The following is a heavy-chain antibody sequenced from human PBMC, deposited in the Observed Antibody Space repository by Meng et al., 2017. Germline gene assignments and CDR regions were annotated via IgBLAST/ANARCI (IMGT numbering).Heavy chain of an antibody. CDR3: ARVGMADPPD. CDR1: GLTFRSDA. V-gene: IGHV3-30*04. D-gene: IGHD5-24*01. J-gene: IGHJ4*02. CDR2: ISYDGSNK. Sequence: QLVQSGGGVVQRGRSPRLPCAASGLTFRSDAMHWVRQAPGKGLEWVAVISYDGSNKYYADSVKGRFTISRDNSKDSLYLQMNSLRAEDTAAYYCARVGMADPPDWGQGTLVTVSS.